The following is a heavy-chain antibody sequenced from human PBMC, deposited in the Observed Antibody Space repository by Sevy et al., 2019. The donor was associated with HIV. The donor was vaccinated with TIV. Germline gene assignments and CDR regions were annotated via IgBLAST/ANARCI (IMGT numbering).Heavy chain of an antibody. D-gene: IGHD6-13*01. CDR2: IGTAGDT. V-gene: IGHV3-13*01. Sequence: GGSLRLSCAASGFTFSSYDMHWVRQATGKGLEWVSAIGTAGDTYYPGSVKGRITISRENAKNSLYLQMNSLRAGDTAVYYCARGFLPYSSSWYGYYYYYGMDVWGQGTTVTVSS. CDR1: GFTFSSYD. CDR3: ARGFLPYSSSWYGYYYYYGMDV. J-gene: IGHJ6*02.